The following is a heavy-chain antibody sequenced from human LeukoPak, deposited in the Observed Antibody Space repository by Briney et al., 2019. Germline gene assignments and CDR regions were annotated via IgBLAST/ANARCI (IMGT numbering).Heavy chain of an antibody. D-gene: IGHD3-22*01. CDR1: GFSFSTHW. J-gene: IGHJ4*02. V-gene: IGHV3-74*03. CDR3: ARDCPGSSGYYCFDY. Sequence: GGSLRLSCAASGFSFSTHWMHWVRQAPGKGLVWVSRINSDGSSTTYADSVKGRFTISRDNAKNTLYVQMNSLRAEDTAVYYCARDCPGSSGYYCFDYWGLGTLVTVSS. CDR2: INSDGSST.